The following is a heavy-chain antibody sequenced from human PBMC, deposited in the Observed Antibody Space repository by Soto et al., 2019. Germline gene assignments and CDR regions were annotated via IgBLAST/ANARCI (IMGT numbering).Heavy chain of an antibody. CDR1: GFTFSSYW. CDR3: ASNLKGTTGTKF. CDR2: VNNDGSTT. J-gene: IGHJ4*02. Sequence: EVQLVESGGGLVQPGGSLRLSCAASGFTFSSYWMHWVRQAPGKGLVWVSRVNNDGSTTNYADSVKGRFTISRDNAKNTLYLQMNSLRAEDTAVYYCASNLKGTTGTKFWGQGTLVTVSS. D-gene: IGHD1-1*01. V-gene: IGHV3-74*01.